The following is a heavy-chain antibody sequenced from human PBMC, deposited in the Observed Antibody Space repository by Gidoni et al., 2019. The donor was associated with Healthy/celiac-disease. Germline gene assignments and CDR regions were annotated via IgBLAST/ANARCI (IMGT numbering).Heavy chain of an antibody. Sequence: QVQLVESGGGVVQPGRSLRLSCAASGFTFSSYGMHWVRQAPGKGLEWVAVISYDGSNKYYADSVKGRFTISRDNSKNTLYLQMNSLRAEDTAVYYCAKDLFVYSSSCFDYWGQGTLVTVSS. J-gene: IGHJ4*02. D-gene: IGHD6-6*01. CDR1: GFTFSSYG. V-gene: IGHV3-30*18. CDR3: AKDLFVYSSSCFDY. CDR2: ISYDGSNK.